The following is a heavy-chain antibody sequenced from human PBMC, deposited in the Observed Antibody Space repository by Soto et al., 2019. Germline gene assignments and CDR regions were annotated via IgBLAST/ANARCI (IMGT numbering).Heavy chain of an antibody. CDR2: ISYDGSNK. D-gene: IGHD6-25*01. J-gene: IGHJ4*02. Sequence: QVQLVESGGGVVQPGRSLRLSCAASGFTFSSYGMHWVRQAPGKGLEWVAVISYDGSNKYYADSVKGRFTISRDNSKNTLYLQMNSLRAEDTAVYYCAKDGPAADYWGQGTLVTVSS. CDR1: GFTFSSYG. V-gene: IGHV3-30*18. CDR3: AKDGPAADY.